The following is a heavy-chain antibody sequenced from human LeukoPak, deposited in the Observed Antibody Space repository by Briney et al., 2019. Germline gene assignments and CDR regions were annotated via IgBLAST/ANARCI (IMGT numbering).Heavy chain of an antibody. CDR3: ARVNSDRFDY. CDR1: GFTFSNYA. Sequence: GGSLRLSCAASGFTFSNYAMHWVRQAPGKGLEWVAVISYDGSNKYYADSVKGRFTISRDNSKNTLYLQMNSLRVEDTAVYYCARVNSDRFDYWGQGTLVTVSS. J-gene: IGHJ4*02. CDR2: ISYDGSNK. V-gene: IGHV3-30-3*01. D-gene: IGHD2-21*02.